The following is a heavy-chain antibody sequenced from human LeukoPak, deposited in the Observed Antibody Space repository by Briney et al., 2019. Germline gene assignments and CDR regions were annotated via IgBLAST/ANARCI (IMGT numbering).Heavy chain of an antibody. CDR1: GGSISNYY. CDR3: ARGIAAAGTDY. D-gene: IGHD6-13*01. V-gene: IGHV4-59*01. CDR2: IYYSGTT. Sequence: SETLSLTCTVSGGSISNYYWSWIRQPPGKGLEWIGYIYYSGTTNYNPSLKSRVTISVDTSKNQFSLKLNSVTAADTAVYYCARGIAAAGTDYWGQGTLVTVSS. J-gene: IGHJ4*02.